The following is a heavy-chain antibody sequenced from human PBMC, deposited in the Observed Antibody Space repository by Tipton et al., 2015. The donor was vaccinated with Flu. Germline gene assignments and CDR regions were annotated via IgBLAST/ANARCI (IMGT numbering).Heavy chain of an antibody. CDR3: AREIPGGATNLDY. Sequence: SLRLSCAVSGFTVSTSYMSWVRQAPGKGLEWVANIKQDGSGKNYVDSVKGRFTISRDNDKRSLYLQMNTLRAEDTAVYYCAREIPGGATNLDYWGQGTLVTVSS. CDR2: IKQDGSGK. V-gene: IGHV3-7*03. CDR1: GFTVSTSY. D-gene: IGHD2-21*01. J-gene: IGHJ4*02.